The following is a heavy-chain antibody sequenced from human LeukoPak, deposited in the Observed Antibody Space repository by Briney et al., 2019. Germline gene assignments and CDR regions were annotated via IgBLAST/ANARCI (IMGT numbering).Heavy chain of an antibody. J-gene: IGHJ4*02. V-gene: IGHV1-8*01. CDR1: GYTFTRYD. CDR3: ARGEAPLGSSSWGA. CDR2: MNPNSGNT. Sequence: ASVKVSCKASGYTFTRYDINWVRQATGQGREWMGWMNPNSGNTGYAQKFQGRVTMTRNTSISTAYMELSSLRSEDTAVYYCARGEAPLGSSSWGAWGQGTLVTVSS. D-gene: IGHD6-13*01.